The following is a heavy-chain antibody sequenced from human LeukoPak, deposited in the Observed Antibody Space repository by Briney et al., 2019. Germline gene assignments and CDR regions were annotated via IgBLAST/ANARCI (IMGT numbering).Heavy chain of an antibody. D-gene: IGHD6-19*01. CDR2: IKSKTDGGTT. V-gene: IGHV3-15*01. Sequence: GGSLRLSCAASGFTFSNAWMSWVRQAPGKGLEWVGRIKSKTDGGTTDYAAPVKGRFTISRDDSKNTLYLQMNRLKTEDTAVYCCTTDSRWAGIAVTKGDYWGQGTLVTVSS. J-gene: IGHJ4*02. CDR3: TTDSRWAGIAVTKGDY. CDR1: GFTFSNAW.